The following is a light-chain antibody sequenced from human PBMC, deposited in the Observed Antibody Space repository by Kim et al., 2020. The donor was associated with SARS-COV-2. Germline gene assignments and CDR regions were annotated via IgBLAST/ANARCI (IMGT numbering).Light chain of an antibody. CDR2: GKN. CDR3: NSRDSNNNVL. V-gene: IGLV3-19*01. J-gene: IGLJ2*01. Sequence: ALRQTVRMSCQGDSLTSYYATWYQQKPGQAPILVIYGKNNRPSGIPDRFSVSSSGNTASFTITWTQAGDEADYYCNSRDSNNNVLFGGGTQLTGL. CDR1: SLTSYY.